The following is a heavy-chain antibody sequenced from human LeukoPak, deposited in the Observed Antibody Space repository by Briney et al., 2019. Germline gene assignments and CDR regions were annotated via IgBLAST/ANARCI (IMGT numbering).Heavy chain of an antibody. Sequence: GRSLRLSCAASGFTSSSYGMHWVRQAPGKGLEWVAAISYDGSNKYYADSVKGRFTISRDNSKNTLYLQMNSLRAEDTAVYYCAKDPDPVESHFDYWGQGTLVTVSS. CDR1: GFTSSSYG. V-gene: IGHV3-30*18. D-gene: IGHD3-3*01. CDR2: ISYDGSNK. CDR3: AKDPDPVESHFDY. J-gene: IGHJ4*02.